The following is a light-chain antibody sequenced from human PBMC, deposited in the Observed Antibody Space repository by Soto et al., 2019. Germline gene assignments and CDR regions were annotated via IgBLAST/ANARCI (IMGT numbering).Light chain of an antibody. Sequence: IELTQSPATLSVSQGERATLSCRASQSISSNLAWYQQKPGQAPRLLIYGASTRATGIPARFSGSGSGTEFTLTISSLQSEDFAVYYCQQYNDWPSLITFCPGTKVAIK. CDR1: QSISSN. CDR2: GAS. V-gene: IGKV3-15*01. CDR3: QQYNDWPSLIT. J-gene: IGKJ3*01.